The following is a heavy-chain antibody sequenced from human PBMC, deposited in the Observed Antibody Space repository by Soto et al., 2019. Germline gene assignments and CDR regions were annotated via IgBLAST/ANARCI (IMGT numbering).Heavy chain of an antibody. D-gene: IGHD3-10*01. CDR2: FDPEDGET. CDR1: GYTLTELS. J-gene: IGHJ5*02. CDR3: ATMRCRPGSYYKDCRWFDP. V-gene: IGHV1-24*01. Sequence: ASVKVSCKVSGYTLTELSMHWVRQAPGKGLEWMGGFDPEDGETIYAQKFQGRVTMTEDTSTDTAYMELSSLRSEDTAVYYCATMRCRPGSYYKDCRWFDPWGQGTLVTVSS.